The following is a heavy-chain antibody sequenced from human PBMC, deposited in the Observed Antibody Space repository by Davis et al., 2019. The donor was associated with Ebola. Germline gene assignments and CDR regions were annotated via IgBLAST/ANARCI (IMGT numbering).Heavy chain of an antibody. Sequence: GGSLRLSCAASGFVFSSYVMSWVRRAPGKGLEWASTLGTSADTYYADSVKGRFTISRDNSKNTLHLQMNSLRVEDTAIYYCAKDTSNVWFDVWGQGTMVTVSS. D-gene: IGHD6-19*01. CDR3: AKDTSNVWFDV. CDR2: LGTSADT. V-gene: IGHV3-23*01. J-gene: IGHJ3*01. CDR1: GFVFSSYV.